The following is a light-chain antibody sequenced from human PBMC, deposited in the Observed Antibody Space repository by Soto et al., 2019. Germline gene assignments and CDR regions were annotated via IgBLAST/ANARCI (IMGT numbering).Light chain of an antibody. CDR1: QSVSSSY. V-gene: IGKV3-20*01. CDR2: GAS. J-gene: IGKJ5*01. CDR3: QQYGSSLPIT. Sequence: IGFSQSASTLSLSPGERATLSCRASQSVSSSYLAWYQQKPGQAPRLLIYGASSRATGIPDRFSGSGSGTDFTLTISRLEPEDFAVYYCQQYGSSLPITFGQGTRLEIK.